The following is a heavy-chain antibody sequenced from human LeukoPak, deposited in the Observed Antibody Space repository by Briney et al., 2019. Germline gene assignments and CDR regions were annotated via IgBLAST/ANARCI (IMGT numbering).Heavy chain of an antibody. CDR3: ATLGVVKLPKTTIRRYY. CDR1: GYSLTDLS. CDR2: FDPEHGET. D-gene: IGHD5-12*01. V-gene: IGHV1-24*01. Sequence: ASVKVSCKVSGYSLTDLSMHWVRQPPGKGLEWMGCFDPEHGETIYAQKFQGRVTMTEDTSTDTAYMELSSLKSEDTAVYFCATLGVVKLPKTTIRRYYWGQGTLVTVSS. J-gene: IGHJ4*02.